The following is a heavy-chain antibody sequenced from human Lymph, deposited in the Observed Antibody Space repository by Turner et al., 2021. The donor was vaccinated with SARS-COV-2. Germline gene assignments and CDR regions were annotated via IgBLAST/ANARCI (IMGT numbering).Heavy chain of an antibody. Sequence: QVQLQQWGAGLLKPSETLSLTCAVDGRSFSDYYWGWIRRPPRKGLEWRGEMNHGGSTNYNPSLKSRVTISVDTSKNQFSLKLNSVTAADTAVYYCARVVIAVAGTYPIQVYYYYGMDVWGQGTTVTVSS. CDR2: MNHGGST. CDR1: GRSFSDYY. J-gene: IGHJ6*02. V-gene: IGHV4-34*01. D-gene: IGHD6-19*01. CDR3: ARVVIAVAGTYPIQVYYYYGMDV.